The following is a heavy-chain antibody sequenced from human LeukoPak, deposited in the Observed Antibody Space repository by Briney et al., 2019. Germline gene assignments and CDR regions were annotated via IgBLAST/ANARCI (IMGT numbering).Heavy chain of an antibody. Sequence: KPSETLSLTCAVYGGSFSGYYWSWIRQPPGKGLEWIGEINHSGSTNYNPSLKSRVTISVDTSKNQFSLKLSSVTAADTAVYYCARGRELLDTAMVIWGNWFDPWGQGTLVTVSS. CDR3: ARGRELLDTAMVIWGNWFDP. V-gene: IGHV4-34*01. D-gene: IGHD5-18*01. CDR2: INHSGST. CDR1: GGSFSGYY. J-gene: IGHJ5*02.